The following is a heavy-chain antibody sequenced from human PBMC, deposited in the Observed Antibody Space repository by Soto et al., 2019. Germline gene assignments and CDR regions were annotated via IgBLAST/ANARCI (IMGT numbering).Heavy chain of an antibody. V-gene: IGHV4-34*01. CDR2: INHSGST. D-gene: IGHD2-2*01. J-gene: IGHJ4*02. Sequence: SETLSLTCAVYGGSFSGYYWSWIRQPPGKGLEWIGEINHSGSTNYNPSLKSRVTISVDTSKNQFSLKLSSVTAADAAVYYCARGASSTKQDYWGRGTLVTVSS. CDR3: ARGASSTKQDY. CDR1: GGSFSGYY.